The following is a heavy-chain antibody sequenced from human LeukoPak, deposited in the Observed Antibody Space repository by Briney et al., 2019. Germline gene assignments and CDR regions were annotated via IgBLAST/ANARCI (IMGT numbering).Heavy chain of an antibody. CDR2: INHSGST. J-gene: IGHJ6*04. CDR3: AREDYYGSGSYLEMDV. D-gene: IGHD3-10*01. Sequence: PSETLSLTCAVYGGSFSGYYWSWIRQPPGKGLEWIGEINHSGSTNYNPSLKSRVTISVDTSKNQFSLKLSSVTAADTAVYYCAREDYYGSGSYLEMDVWGKGTTVTISS. V-gene: IGHV4-34*01. CDR1: GGSFSGYY.